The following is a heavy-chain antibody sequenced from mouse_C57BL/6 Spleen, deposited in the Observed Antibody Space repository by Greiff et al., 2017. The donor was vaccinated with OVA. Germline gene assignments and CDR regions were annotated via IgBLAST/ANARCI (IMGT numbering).Heavy chain of an antibody. V-gene: IGHV1-59*01. CDR3: ARSDGFDY. CDR2: IDPSDSYT. J-gene: IGHJ2*01. Sequence: VQLQQSGAELVRPGTSVKLSCKASGYTFTSYWMHWVKQRPGQGLEWIGVIDPSDSYTNYNQKFKGKATLTVDTSSSTAYMQLSSLTSEDSAVYYCARSDGFDYWGQGTTLTVSS. CDR1: GYTFTSYW.